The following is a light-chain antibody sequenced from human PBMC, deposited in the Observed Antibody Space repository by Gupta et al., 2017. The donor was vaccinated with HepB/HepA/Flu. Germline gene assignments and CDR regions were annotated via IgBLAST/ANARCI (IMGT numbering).Light chain of an antibody. CDR3: LQYYGSART. Sequence: DIVMTQSPDSLAVSLGERATINCKSSQNVLYNYNNKNQLAWFQQKPGQPPKVLSYWASTRESGVPDRFSGSESGTNFPLTISRLQAEDGAVYYCLQYYGSARTFGQGTKVEIK. J-gene: IGKJ1*01. V-gene: IGKV4-1*01. CDR2: WAS. CDR1: QNVLYNYNNKNQ.